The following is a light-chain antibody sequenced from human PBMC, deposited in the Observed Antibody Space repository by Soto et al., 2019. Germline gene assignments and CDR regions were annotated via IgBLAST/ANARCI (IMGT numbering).Light chain of an antibody. CDR1: SSDVGGYNY. CDR3: CSYAGSYTWV. J-gene: IGLJ3*02. V-gene: IGLV2-11*01. Sequence: QSALAQPRSVSGSPGQSVTISCTGTSSDVGGYNYVSWYQQHPGKAPKLIIYNVNKRPSGVPDRFSGSKSGNTASLTFSGLQAEDEADYYCCSYAGSYTWVFGGGTNLTVL. CDR2: NVN.